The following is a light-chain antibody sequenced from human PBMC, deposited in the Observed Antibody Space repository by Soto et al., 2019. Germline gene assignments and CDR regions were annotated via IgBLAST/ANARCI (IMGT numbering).Light chain of an antibody. J-gene: IGKJ5*01. Sequence: DVVMTQSPLSLPVTLGQPASISCRSSQSFVYSDGNTYLNWFHQRPGRSPRRLIYKVSNRDSGVPARFSGSGSGTDFALKISRVEAEDVGVYYCMQGTHWPITFGQGTRLEIK. V-gene: IGKV2-30*01. CDR3: MQGTHWPIT. CDR2: KVS. CDR1: QSFVYSDGNTY.